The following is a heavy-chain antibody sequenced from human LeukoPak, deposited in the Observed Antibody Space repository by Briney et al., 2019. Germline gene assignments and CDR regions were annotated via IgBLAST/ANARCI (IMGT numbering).Heavy chain of an antibody. V-gene: IGHV4-59*08. Sequence: SETLSLTCTVSGGSISGYYWSWIRQPPGKGLEWIGYIYYSGSTNYNPSLKSRVTISVDTSKNQYSLKLNSVTAADTAVYYCSRQGSSGWYTATWGQGTLVTVSS. CDR2: IYYSGST. CDR1: GGSISGYY. D-gene: IGHD6-19*01. CDR3: SRQGSSGWYTAT. J-gene: IGHJ5*02.